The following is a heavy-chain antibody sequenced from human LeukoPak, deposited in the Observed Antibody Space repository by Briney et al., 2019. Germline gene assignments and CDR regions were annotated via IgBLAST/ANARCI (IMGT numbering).Heavy chain of an antibody. J-gene: IGHJ5*02. Sequence: SETLSLTCTVSGGSISSYYWSWIRQPAGKGLEWIGRIYTSGSTNYNPSLKSRVTMSVDTSKNQFSLKLSSVTAADTAVYYCARDRFPNSSGTYIPWGQGTLVTVSS. CDR2: IYTSGST. V-gene: IGHV4-4*07. CDR3: ARDRFPNSSGTYIP. CDR1: GGSISSYY. D-gene: IGHD3-10*01.